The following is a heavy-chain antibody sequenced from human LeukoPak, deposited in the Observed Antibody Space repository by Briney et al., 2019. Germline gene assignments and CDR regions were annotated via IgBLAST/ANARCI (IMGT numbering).Heavy chain of an antibody. Sequence: PGGSLRLSCAASGFTFSSYWMSWVRQAPGKGLEWVANIKQDGSEKYYVDSVKGRFTISRDNAKNSLYLQMNSLRAEDTAVYYCARVGPIVQWLTDAFDIWGQGTMVTVSS. CDR3: ARVGPIVQWLTDAFDI. V-gene: IGHV3-7*01. CDR1: GFTFSSYW. D-gene: IGHD6-19*01. CDR2: IKQDGSEK. J-gene: IGHJ3*02.